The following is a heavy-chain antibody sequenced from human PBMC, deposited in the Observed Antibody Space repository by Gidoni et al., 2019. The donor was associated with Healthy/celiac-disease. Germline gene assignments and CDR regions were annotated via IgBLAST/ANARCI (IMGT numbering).Heavy chain of an antibody. CDR3: ARQEVGLYYYYGMDV. CDR1: GYTFTGYY. D-gene: IGHD1-26*01. CDR2: INPNSGGT. Sequence: QVQLVQSGAEVKKPGASVQVPCKASGYTFTGYYMHWVRQAPGQGLEWMGWINPNSGGTNYAQKFQGRVTMTRDTSISTAYMELSRLRSDDTAVYYCARQEVGLYYYYGMDVWGQGTTVTVSS. V-gene: IGHV1-2*02. J-gene: IGHJ6*02.